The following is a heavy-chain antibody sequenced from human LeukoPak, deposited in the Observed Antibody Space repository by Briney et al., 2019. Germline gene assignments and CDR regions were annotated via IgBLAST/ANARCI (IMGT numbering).Heavy chain of an antibody. Sequence: KVSCKAXGYTFTSYYMHWVRQAPGQGPEWMGIINPSGGSTSYAQKFQGRVTMTRDTSTSTVYMELSSLRSEDTAVYYCARGQVVVIKDLLRFDPWGQGTLVTVSS. CDR2: INPSGGST. J-gene: IGHJ5*02. CDR1: GYTFTSYY. CDR3: ARGQVVVIKDLLRFDP. V-gene: IGHV1-46*01. D-gene: IGHD3-22*01.